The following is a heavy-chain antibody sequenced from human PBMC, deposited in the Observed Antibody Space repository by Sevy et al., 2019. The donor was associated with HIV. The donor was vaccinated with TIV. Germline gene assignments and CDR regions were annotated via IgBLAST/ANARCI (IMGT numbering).Heavy chain of an antibody. J-gene: IGHJ6*02. Sequence: GGSLRLSCAASGFSFTNYAISWVRQAPGKGLEWVSVITSDGYSTYYADSVKGRLTISRDNSKSTVFLEMNSLRAEDTAVYYCAKEKHYDSSYAMDVWGQGTTVTVSS. CDR1: GFSFTNYA. D-gene: IGHD3-22*01. CDR3: AKEKHYDSSYAMDV. V-gene: IGHV3-23*01. CDR2: ITSDGYST.